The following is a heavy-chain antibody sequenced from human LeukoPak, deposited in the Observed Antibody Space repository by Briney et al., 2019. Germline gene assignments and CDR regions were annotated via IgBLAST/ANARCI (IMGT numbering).Heavy chain of an antibody. CDR2: IKQDGSDK. CDR1: GFTFSSYW. D-gene: IGHD2-2*01. J-gene: IGHJ4*02. V-gene: IGHV3-7*03. Sequence: GGSLRLSCAASGFTFSSYWMSWVRQAPGKGLEWVANIKQDGSDKYYVDSVKGRFTISRNNAQNSLYLQTNNLRAEDTAVYYCARLPYCDRTSCFVFDFWGQGTLVTVSS. CDR3: ARLPYCDRTSCFVFDF.